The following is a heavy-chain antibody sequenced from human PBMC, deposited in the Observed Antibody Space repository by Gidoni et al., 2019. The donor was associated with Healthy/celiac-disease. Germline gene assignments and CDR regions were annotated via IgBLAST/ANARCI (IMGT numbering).Heavy chain of an antibody. Sequence: EVQLVESGGGLVKPGGSLSLSCAASGFTFSNAWMSWVRQAPGKGLEWVGRIKSKTDGGTTDYAAAVKGRFTISRDDSKNTLYLQMNSLKTEDTAVYYCTTAEGYCSGGSCSYFDYWGQGTLVTVSS. V-gene: IGHV3-15*01. CDR3: TTAEGYCSGGSCSYFDY. CDR1: GFTFSNAW. CDR2: IKSKTDGGTT. D-gene: IGHD2-15*01. J-gene: IGHJ4*02.